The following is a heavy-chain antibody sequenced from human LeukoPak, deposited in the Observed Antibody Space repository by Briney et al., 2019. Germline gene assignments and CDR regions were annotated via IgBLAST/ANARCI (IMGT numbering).Heavy chain of an antibody. CDR1: GGSISSHY. D-gene: IGHD1-14*01. CDR2: VYYSGST. CDR3: AREGTTYVDY. Sequence: SETLSLTCTVSGGSISSHYWSWIRQPPGKGLEWIGYVYYSGSTNYNPSLKSRVTISVDTSKNQISLKLTSVTAADTAVYYCAREGTTYVDYWGQGTLVTVSS. V-gene: IGHV4-59*11. J-gene: IGHJ4*02.